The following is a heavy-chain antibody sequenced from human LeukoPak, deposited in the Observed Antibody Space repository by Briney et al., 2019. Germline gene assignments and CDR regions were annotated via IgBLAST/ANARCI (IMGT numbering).Heavy chain of an antibody. CDR2: ISYDGSNK. Sequence: HPGGSLRLSCAASGFTFSSYAMHWVRQAPGKGLEWVAVISYDGSNKYYADSVKGRFTISRDNSKNTLYLQMNSLRAEDTAVYYCVRGKDRGFYRGAFDIWGQGTMVTVSS. D-gene: IGHD2/OR15-2a*01. CDR3: VRGKDRGFYRGAFDI. J-gene: IGHJ3*02. V-gene: IGHV3-30-3*01. CDR1: GFTFSSYA.